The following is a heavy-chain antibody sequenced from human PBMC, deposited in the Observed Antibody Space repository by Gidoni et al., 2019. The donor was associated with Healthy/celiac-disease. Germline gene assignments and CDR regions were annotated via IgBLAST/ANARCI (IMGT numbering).Heavy chain of an antibody. CDR1: GCTFSSYS. V-gene: IGHV3-21*01. CDR3: AREGVYNWNSRDAFDI. D-gene: IGHD1-7*01. Sequence: EVQLVESGGGLVKPGGSLRLSCADPGCTFSSYSMNWVRQAPGKGLEWVSSISSSSSYIYYADSVKGRFTISRDNAKNSLYLQMNSLRAEDTAVYYCAREGVYNWNSRDAFDIWGQGTMVTVSS. CDR2: ISSSSSYI. J-gene: IGHJ3*02.